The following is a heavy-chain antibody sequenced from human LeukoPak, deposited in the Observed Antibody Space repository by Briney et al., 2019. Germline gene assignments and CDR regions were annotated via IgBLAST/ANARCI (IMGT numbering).Heavy chain of an antibody. V-gene: IGHV4-4*02. CDR2: IYHSGST. CDR1: GGSISSSNW. Sequence: KPSETLSLTCAVSGGSISSSNWWSWVRQPPGKGLEWIGEIYHSGSTNYNPSLKSRVTISVDKSKNQFSLKLSSVTAADTAVYYCARDRYSSGWYSGYWGQGTLVTVSS. J-gene: IGHJ4*02. D-gene: IGHD6-19*01. CDR3: ARDRYSSGWYSGY.